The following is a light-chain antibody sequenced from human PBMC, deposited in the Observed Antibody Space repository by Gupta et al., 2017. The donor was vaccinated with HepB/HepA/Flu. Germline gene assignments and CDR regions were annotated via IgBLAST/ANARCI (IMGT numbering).Light chain of an antibody. Sequence: HSALTQPASVSGSPGQSITISCAGTNSDVGSSNYVSWYQQHPGEAPELRIYDVTYRPSGVSNRFSGSKSGNTASLTISSLRAEDEAYYYCTTYPNGSIVVGTGTTVSVL. CDR3: TTYPNGSIV. CDR1: NSDVGSSNY. V-gene: IGLV2-14*03. J-gene: IGLJ1*01. CDR2: DVT.